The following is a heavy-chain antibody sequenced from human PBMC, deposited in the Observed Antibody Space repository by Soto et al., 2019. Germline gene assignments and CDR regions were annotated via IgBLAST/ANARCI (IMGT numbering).Heavy chain of an antibody. D-gene: IGHD4-17*01. V-gene: IGHV3-23*01. CDR2: TIGSGAIT. Sequence: EVQLLESGGALVPPGESLRLSCVASGFTFSNYAMSWVSQAPGKGPEWVSSTIGSGAITYHADSVKGRFTISRDNSENTLHLQMNRLRVEDTAVFYCVKAPVPDYGPFGSCVFQHCGQGTLVTVSS. CDR3: VKAPVPDYGPFGSCVFQH. J-gene: IGHJ1*01. CDR1: GFTFSNYA.